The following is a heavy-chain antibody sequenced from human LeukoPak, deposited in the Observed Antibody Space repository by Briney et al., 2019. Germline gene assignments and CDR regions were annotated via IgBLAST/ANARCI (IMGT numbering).Heavy chain of an antibody. J-gene: IGHJ5*02. CDR3: ARDADYGDYLGSNWFDP. V-gene: IGHV4-59*01. D-gene: IGHD4-17*01. CDR1: GGSISSYY. Sequence: SETLSLTCTVSGGSISSYYWSWIRQPPGKGLEWIGYIYYSGSTNYNPSLKSRVTISVDTSKNQFSLKLSSVTAADTAVYYCARDADYGDYLGSNWFDPWGQGTLVTVSS. CDR2: IYYSGST.